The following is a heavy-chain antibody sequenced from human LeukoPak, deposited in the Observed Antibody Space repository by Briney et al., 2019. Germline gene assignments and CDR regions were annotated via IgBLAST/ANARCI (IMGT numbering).Heavy chain of an antibody. CDR3: AKGDYYGSGSYYTPDYYGMDV. V-gene: IGHV3-43D*03. CDR2: ISWDGGST. D-gene: IGHD3-10*01. J-gene: IGHJ6*02. Sequence: GGSLRLSCAASGFTFSSYAMHWVRQAPGKGLEWVSLISWDGGSTYYADSVKGRFTISRDNSKNSLYLQMNSLRAEDTALYYCAKGDYYGSGSYYTPDYYGMDVWGQGTTVTVSS. CDR1: GFTFSSYA.